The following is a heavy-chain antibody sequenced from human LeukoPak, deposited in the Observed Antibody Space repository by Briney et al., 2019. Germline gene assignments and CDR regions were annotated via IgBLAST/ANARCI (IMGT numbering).Heavy chain of an antibody. CDR2: IYHSGST. J-gene: IGHJ4*02. V-gene: IGHV4-30-2*01. Sequence: SETLSLTCAVSGGSISSGGYSWSWIRQPPGKGLEWIGYIYHSGSTYYNPSLKSRVTISVDRSKNQFSLKLSSVTAADTAVYYCARRHYSSSRYFDYWGQGTLVTVSS. CDR3: ARRHYSSSRYFDY. D-gene: IGHD6-13*01. CDR1: GGSISSGGYS.